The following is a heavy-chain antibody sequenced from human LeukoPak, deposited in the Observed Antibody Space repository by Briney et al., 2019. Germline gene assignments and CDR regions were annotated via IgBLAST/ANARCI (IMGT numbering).Heavy chain of an antibody. CDR2: IYTSGTT. CDR3: AREFQH. Sequence: SETLSLTCTVSGDSISSGSYYWRWIRQPAGKGLEWIGRIYTSGTTNYNPSLKSRVTISVDMSKNQFSLELSSVTAADTAVYYCAREFQHWGQGTLVTVSS. J-gene: IGHJ1*01. V-gene: IGHV4-61*02. CDR1: GDSISSGSYY.